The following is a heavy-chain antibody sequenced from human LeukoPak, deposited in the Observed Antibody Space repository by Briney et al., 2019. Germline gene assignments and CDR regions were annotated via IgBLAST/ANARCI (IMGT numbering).Heavy chain of an antibody. Sequence: ASVTVSFTTSGYTFTTYYIHWVRQAPGQGLEWLSWINPNSGGKKYAQKLQGRATMTRDTSISTAYMELSRLTSDDTAVYYCARGVPVAGSGGSWFDPWGQGTLVIVSS. CDR3: ARGVPVAGSGGSWFDP. CDR1: GYTFTTYY. CDR2: INPNSGGK. D-gene: IGHD6-19*01. J-gene: IGHJ5*02. V-gene: IGHV1-2*02.